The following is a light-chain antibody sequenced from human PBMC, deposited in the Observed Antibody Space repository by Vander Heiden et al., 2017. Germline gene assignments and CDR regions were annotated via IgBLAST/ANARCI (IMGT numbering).Light chain of an antibody. V-gene: IGLV2-14*01. CDR3: SSYTSSSTLPSYV. CDR2: EVS. J-gene: IGLJ1*01. CDR1: SSDVGGYNY. Sequence: QSALTQPASVSGSPGQSITISCPGTSSDVGGYNYVSWDQPPPAKAPNLMIYEVSNRPSGVSNRFSGSKSGNTASLTISGLQAEDEADYYGSSYTSSSTLPSYVFGTGTKVTVL.